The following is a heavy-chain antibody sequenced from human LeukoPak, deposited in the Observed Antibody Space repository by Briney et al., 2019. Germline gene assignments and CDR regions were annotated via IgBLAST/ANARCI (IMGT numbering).Heavy chain of an antibody. V-gene: IGHV4-4*07. CDR2: IYTSGST. CDR1: GGSISSYY. Sequence: SETLSLTCTVSGGSISSYYWSWIRQPAGKGLEWIGRIYTSGSTNYNPSLKCRVTMSVDTSKNQFSLKLSSVTAADTAVYYCAGHVYYYDSSGSPFFFDYWGQGTLVTVSS. CDR3: AGHVYYYDSSGSPFFFDY. D-gene: IGHD3-22*01. J-gene: IGHJ4*02.